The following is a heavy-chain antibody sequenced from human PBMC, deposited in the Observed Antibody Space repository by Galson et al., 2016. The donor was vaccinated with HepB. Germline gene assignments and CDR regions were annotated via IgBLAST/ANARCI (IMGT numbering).Heavy chain of an antibody. Sequence: SLRLSCAASGFTFSTYGIHWVRQAPGKGLEWVAVISYDGGNKFYADSVKGRFTISRDNSKNTLYLQMNSLRAEDKAVYYCAKDSRSRWLPNYCFDYWGQGTLVTVSS. J-gene: IGHJ4*02. V-gene: IGHV3-30*18. CDR1: GFTFSTYG. CDR2: ISYDGGNK. D-gene: IGHD5-24*01. CDR3: AKDSRSRWLPNYCFDY.